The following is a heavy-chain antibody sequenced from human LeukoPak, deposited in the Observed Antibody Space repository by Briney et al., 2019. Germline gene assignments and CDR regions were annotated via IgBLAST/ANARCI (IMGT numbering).Heavy chain of an antibody. V-gene: IGHV4-30-4*08. CDR3: ARARTGYYWVDY. CDR2: IYYSGST. J-gene: IGHJ4*02. Sequence: SETLSLTCTVSGGSISSGDYYWSWIRQPPGKGLEWIGYIYYSGSTYYNPSLKSRVTISVDTSKNQFSLKLSSVTAADTAVYYCARARTGYYWVDYWGQGTLVTVSS. D-gene: IGHD3-9*01. CDR1: GGSISSGDYY.